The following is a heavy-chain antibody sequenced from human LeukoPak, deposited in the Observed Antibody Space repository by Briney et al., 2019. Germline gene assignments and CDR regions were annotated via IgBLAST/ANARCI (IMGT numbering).Heavy chain of an antibody. D-gene: IGHD6-6*01. V-gene: IGHV3-23*01. J-gene: IGHJ3*02. Sequence: GGSLRLPCAASGFTFSSYAMSWVRQAQGKGLEWVSAISGSGGSKYYADSVKGRFTISRDNSKNTLYLQMNSLRAEDTAVYYCAKATARPPDAFDIWGQGTMATVSS. CDR1: GFTFSSYA. CDR3: AKATARPPDAFDI. CDR2: ISGSGGSK.